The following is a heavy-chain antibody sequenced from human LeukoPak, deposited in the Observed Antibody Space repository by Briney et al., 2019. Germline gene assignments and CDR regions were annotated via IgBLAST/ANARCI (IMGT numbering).Heavy chain of an antibody. V-gene: IGHV7-4-1*02. CDR2: INTNTGNP. CDR3: ARDRGVLLWFGELYYYYGMDV. D-gene: IGHD3-10*01. CDR1: GYTFTSYA. Sequence: GASVKVSCKASGYTFTSYAMNWVRQAPGQGLEWMGWINTNTGNPTYAQGFTGRFVFSLDTSVSTAYLQISSLKAEDTAVYYCARDRGVLLWFGELYYYYGMDVWGQGTTVTVSS. J-gene: IGHJ6*02.